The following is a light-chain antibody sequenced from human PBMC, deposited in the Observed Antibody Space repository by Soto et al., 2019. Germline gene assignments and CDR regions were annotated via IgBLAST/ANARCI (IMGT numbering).Light chain of an antibody. CDR2: GAS. V-gene: IGKV3-20*01. CDR3: QQYGSSPRT. Sequence: EIVLTQSPGTLSLSPGERATLSCRASQSVSSSYLGWYQQKPGQAPRLLIYGASSRATGIPDRFSGSGSGTDFTLNISILEPEDFAVYYCQQYGSSPRTFGQGTKVEIK. J-gene: IGKJ1*01. CDR1: QSVSSSY.